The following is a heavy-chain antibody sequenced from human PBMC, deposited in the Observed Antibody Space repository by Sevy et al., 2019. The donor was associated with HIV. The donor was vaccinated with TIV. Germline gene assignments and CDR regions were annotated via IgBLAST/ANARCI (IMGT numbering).Heavy chain of an antibody. Sequence: SETLSLTCTVSGGSISSYYWSWIRQPAGKGLEWIGRIYTSGSTNYNPSLKSRVTMSVDTSKNQFSLKLSSVTAADTAVYYCARGEFGSYGSGSYYYYYMDVWGKGTTVTVSS. V-gene: IGHV4-4*07. CDR1: GGSISSYY. D-gene: IGHD3-10*01. CDR2: IYTSGST. CDR3: ARGEFGSYGSGSYYYYYMDV. J-gene: IGHJ6*03.